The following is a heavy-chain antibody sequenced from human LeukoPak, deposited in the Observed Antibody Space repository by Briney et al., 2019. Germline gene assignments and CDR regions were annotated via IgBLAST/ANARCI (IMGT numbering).Heavy chain of an antibody. D-gene: IGHD4-17*01. J-gene: IGHJ4*02. V-gene: IGHV1-69*13. CDR3: AKQAYGDYALDY. CDR2: IIPTFGTA. Sequence: ASVKVSCKASGGTFSSYAISWVRQAPGQGLEWMGGIIPTFGTANYAQKFQGRVTITADESTSTAYMELSSLRSEDTAVYYCAKQAYGDYALDYWGQGTLVTVSS. CDR1: GGTFSSYA.